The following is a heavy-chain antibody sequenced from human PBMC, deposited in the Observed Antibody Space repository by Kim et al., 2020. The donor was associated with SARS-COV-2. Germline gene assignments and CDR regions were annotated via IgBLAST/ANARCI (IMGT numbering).Heavy chain of an antibody. V-gene: IGHV3-43*01. CDR2: ISWDGGST. Sequence: GGSLRLSCAASGFNFDDFSMHWVRQAPGKGLEWVSLISWDGGSTYYADSVRGRFPISRDNSKNSLYLHMNSLRSEDTALYYCTRSGWLYDYGMYVWGRGTTVTVSS. D-gene: IGHD3-3*01. J-gene: IGHJ6*02. CDR3: TRSGWLYDYGMYV. CDR1: GFNFDDFS.